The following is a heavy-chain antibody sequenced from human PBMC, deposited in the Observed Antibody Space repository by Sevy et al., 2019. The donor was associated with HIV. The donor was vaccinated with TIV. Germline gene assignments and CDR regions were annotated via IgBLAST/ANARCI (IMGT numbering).Heavy chain of an antibody. Sequence: GGCLRLSCAASGFTFGSYAMHWVRQAPGKGLEWLAFISYDGSRKYYADSVKGRFTISRVNSKNTLFMQVNSLRAEDTALYYCARERDRQALNVWGQGTMVTVSS. V-gene: IGHV3-30-3*01. J-gene: IGHJ3*01. CDR3: ARERDRQALNV. CDR2: ISYDGSRK. CDR1: GFTFGSYA.